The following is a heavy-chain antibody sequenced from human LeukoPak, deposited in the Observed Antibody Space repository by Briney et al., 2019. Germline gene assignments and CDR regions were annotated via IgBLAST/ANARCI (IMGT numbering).Heavy chain of an antibody. V-gene: IGHV3-23*01. CDR2: MIGSGSST. J-gene: IGHJ4*02. CDR3: AKDETHSSGWAPFDS. CDR1: GFTFSSYE. Sequence: TGGSLRLSCAASGFTFSSYEMNWVRQAPGKGLEWVSAMIGSGSSTYYADSVKGRFTISRDNARNTLFLQMNSLRVEDTAVYYCAKDETHSSGWAPFDSWGQGTLVIVSS. D-gene: IGHD6-19*01.